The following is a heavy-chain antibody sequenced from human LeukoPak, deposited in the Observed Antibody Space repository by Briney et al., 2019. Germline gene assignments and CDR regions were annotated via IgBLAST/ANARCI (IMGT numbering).Heavy chain of an antibody. D-gene: IGHD3-10*01. CDR1: GFTFSSYW. J-gene: IGHJ4*02. CDR3: AKEGFSLLWFGELSHYFDY. CDR2: ISGSGGST. V-gene: IGHV3-23*01. Sequence: PGGSLRLSCVVSGFTFSSYWMSWVRQAPGKGLEWVSAISGSGGSTYYADSVKGRFTISRDNSKNTLYLQMNSLRAEDTAVYYCAKEGFSLLWFGELSHYFDYWGQGTLVTVSS.